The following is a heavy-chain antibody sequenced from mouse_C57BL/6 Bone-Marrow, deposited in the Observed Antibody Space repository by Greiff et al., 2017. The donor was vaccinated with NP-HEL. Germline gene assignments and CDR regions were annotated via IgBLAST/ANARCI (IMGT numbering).Heavy chain of an antibody. CDR2: IDPETGGT. CDR3: TRGGTTVVAGGY. CDR1: GYTFTDYE. V-gene: IGHV1-15*01. Sequence: QVHVKQSGAELVRPGASVTLSCKASGYTFTDYEMHWVKQTPVHGLEWIGAIDPETGGTAYNQKFKGKAILTADKSSSTAYMELRSLTSEDSAVYYCTRGGTTVVAGGYWGQGTSVTVSS. D-gene: IGHD1-1*01. J-gene: IGHJ4*01.